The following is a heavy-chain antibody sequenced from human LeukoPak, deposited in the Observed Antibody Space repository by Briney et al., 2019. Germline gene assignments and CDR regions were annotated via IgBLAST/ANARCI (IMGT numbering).Heavy chain of an antibody. CDR2: IKQDGSEK. D-gene: IGHD6-19*01. CDR1: GFTFSSYW. J-gene: IGHJ4*02. CDR3: ARVNSSPIFDY. V-gene: IGHV3-7*03. Sequence: PGGSLRLSCAASGFTFSSYWMSWVRQAPGKGLEWVANIKQDGSEKYYVDSVKGRFTISRDNAKNSLYLQMNSLSAEDTAVYYCARVNSSPIFDYWGQGTLVTVSS.